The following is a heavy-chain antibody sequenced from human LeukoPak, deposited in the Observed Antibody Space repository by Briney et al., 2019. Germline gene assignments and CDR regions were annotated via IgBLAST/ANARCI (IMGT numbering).Heavy chain of an antibody. D-gene: IGHD5-12*01. CDR2: IKQSGHT. CDR3: ARQVATKGEWAFDI. J-gene: IGHJ3*02. Sequence: TSETLSLTCSVSDYSINSGYYWGWIRQHPGKGLEWIASIKQSGHTYYNPSLKSRLTISVDTSKSQSSLEVNSVIAADTAVYYCARQVATKGEWAFDIWGQGTVVTVSS. CDR1: DYSINSGYY. V-gene: IGHV4-38-2*02.